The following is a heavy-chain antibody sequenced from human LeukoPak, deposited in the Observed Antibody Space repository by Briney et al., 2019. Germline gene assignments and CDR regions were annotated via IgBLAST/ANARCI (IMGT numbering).Heavy chain of an antibody. CDR3: AKDRLGGPYFFHY. J-gene: IGHJ4*02. CDR1: GMTFDTYT. D-gene: IGHD3-16*01. V-gene: IGHV3-23*01. CDR2: ISASGGIT. Sequence: GGSLRLSCKASGMTFDTYTMSWVRQAPGQGLEWVSGISASGGITFYADSVKGRFTISRDNSKNTLYLQMNSLRAEDTAVYFCAKDRLGGPYFFHYWGQGTLVTVSS.